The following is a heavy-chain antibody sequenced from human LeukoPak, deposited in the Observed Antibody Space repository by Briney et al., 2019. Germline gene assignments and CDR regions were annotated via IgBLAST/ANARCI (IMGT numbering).Heavy chain of an antibody. CDR3: AKDPPYYYGSGDAFDI. V-gene: IGHV3-23*01. Sequence: GGSLRLSCAASGFTFSSYAMSWVRQAPGKGLEWVSAISGSGGSTYYADSVKGRFTISRDNSKNTLYLQMNSLRAEDTAVYYCAKDPPYYYGSGDAFDIWGQGTMVTVSS. CDR2: ISGSGGST. CDR1: GFTFSSYA. D-gene: IGHD3-10*01. J-gene: IGHJ3*02.